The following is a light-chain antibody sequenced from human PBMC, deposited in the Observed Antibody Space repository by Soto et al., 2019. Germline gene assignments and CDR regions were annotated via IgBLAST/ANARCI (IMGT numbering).Light chain of an antibody. J-gene: IGLJ3*02. CDR1: NSNIGSNY. Sequence: QSVLTQPPSASGTPGQRVTISCSGRNSNIGSNYVYWYQQVPGTAPKLLIYTNNQRPSGVPDRFSGSKSATSASLAIGGLRSEDEADYYCAAWDDSLSAWVFGGGTKLTVL. CDR2: TNN. CDR3: AAWDDSLSAWV. V-gene: IGLV1-47*01.